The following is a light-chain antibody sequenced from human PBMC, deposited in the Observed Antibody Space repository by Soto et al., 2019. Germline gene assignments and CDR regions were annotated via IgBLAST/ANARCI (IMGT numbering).Light chain of an antibody. CDR1: QSFSSRY. Sequence: EIVLTQSPGTLSMSPGERATLSCRASQSFSSRYLAWYQQKPGQAPRLLIYDVSNRASGIPARFSGSGSETDFTLTISSLEPEDFAVYYCQQRSDWPLTFGQGTRLEIK. J-gene: IGKJ5*01. V-gene: IGKV3D-20*02. CDR2: DVS. CDR3: QQRSDWPLT.